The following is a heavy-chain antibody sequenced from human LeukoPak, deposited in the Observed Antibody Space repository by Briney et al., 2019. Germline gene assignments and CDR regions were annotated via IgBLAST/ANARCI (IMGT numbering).Heavy chain of an antibody. D-gene: IGHD3-10*02. Sequence: SETLSLTCAVSGGSLSGYYWTWIRQPPGKGLEWIGEINHSGSTNYNPSLKSRVTISVDTSKKQFFLKLNSVTAADTAIYYCTRGMLRQPPDYWGQGMLVTVSS. CDR1: GGSLSGYY. V-gene: IGHV4-34*01. CDR2: INHSGST. CDR3: TRGMLRQPPDY. J-gene: IGHJ4*02.